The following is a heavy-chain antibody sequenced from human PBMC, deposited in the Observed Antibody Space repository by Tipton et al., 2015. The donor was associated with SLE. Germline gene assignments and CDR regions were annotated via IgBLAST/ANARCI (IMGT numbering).Heavy chain of an antibody. Sequence: TLSLTCTVSGDSISSSSYYWGWIRRPPGKGLEWNGSTNYDSGSTHYNPSLMSRVTISVDTSKNQLSLKLSSVTAADTAVYYCARHPTVTSFFGYWGQGTLVTVSS. V-gene: IGHV4-39*07. CDR3: ARHPTVTSFFGY. D-gene: IGHD4-17*01. J-gene: IGHJ4*02. CDR1: GDSISSSSYY. CDR2: TNYDSGST.